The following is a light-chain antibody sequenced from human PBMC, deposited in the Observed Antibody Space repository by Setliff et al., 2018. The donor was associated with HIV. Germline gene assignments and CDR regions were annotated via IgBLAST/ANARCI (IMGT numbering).Light chain of an antibody. Sequence: SALTQPASVSGSPGQSITISGTGTSGDVGRYNLVSWYQQQPGKPPKRMIYQASKRPSGVSNRFSGSKSGNTASLTISGLQAEDEADYYCCSNTGSNTYVVGTGTKGTVL. CDR3: CSNTGSNTYV. CDR1: SGDVGRYNL. V-gene: IGLV2-23*01. J-gene: IGLJ1*01. CDR2: QAS.